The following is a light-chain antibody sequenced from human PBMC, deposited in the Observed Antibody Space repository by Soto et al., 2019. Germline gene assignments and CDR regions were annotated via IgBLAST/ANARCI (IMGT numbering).Light chain of an antibody. CDR1: SSDVGGYNY. CDR3: SSYAGSNNLV. V-gene: IGLV2-8*01. CDR2: EVS. J-gene: IGLJ2*01. Sequence: QSVLTQPPSASGSPGQSVTISCTGTSSDVGGYNYGSWYQQHPGKAPKLMIYEVSKRPSGVPDRFSGSKSGNMASLTVSGLQAEDEADYYCSSYAGSNNLVFGGGTKVTVL.